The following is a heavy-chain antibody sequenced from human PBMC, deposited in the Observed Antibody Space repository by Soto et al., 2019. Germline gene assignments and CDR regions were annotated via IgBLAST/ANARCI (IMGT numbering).Heavy chain of an antibody. CDR1: GYAFTTYG. D-gene: IGHD1-1*01. CDR2: ISAHNGNT. V-gene: IGHV1-18*01. Sequence: QVHLVQSGAEVKKPGASVKVSCKGSGYAFTTYGITWVRQAPGQGLEWMGWISAHNGNTKYAQKLQGRVTVTRDTPTSTAYRGPRSLRSEVTAVNYGARGRYGDYWGQGALVTVSS. J-gene: IGHJ4*02. CDR3: ARGRYGDY.